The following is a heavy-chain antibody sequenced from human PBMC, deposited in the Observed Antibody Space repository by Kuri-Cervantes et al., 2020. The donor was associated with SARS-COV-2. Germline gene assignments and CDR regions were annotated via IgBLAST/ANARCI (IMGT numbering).Heavy chain of an antibody. V-gene: IGHV3-33*05. D-gene: IGHD3-22*01. J-gene: IGHJ2*01. CDR2: TSADRTKE. CDR3: ARDSDTTGYYWYFDL. CDR1: GFTLSGYG. Sequence: GESLRLSCAASGFTLSGYGIHWVRQAPGKGLEWVAATSADRTKEYYLDSVKGRFAISRDNSKNTVYLQINSLRAEDTAVYYCARDSDTTGYYWYFDLWGRGTLVTVSS.